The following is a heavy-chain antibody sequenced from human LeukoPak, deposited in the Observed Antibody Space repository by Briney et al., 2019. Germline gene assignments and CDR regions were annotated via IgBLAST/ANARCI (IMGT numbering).Heavy chain of an antibody. J-gene: IGHJ4*02. V-gene: IGHV4-4*02. D-gene: IGHD1-26*01. CDR3: TRESGPYCPFGY. CDR2: ISLTGRT. CDR1: GGSITSTNW. Sequence: SGTLSLTCGVSGGSITSTNWWSWVRQPPGQGLEWIGEISLTGRTNYNPSLIGRVIMSLDESRNQLSLTLTSMTAADTAMYYCTRESGPYCPFGYWGQGTLVVVPS.